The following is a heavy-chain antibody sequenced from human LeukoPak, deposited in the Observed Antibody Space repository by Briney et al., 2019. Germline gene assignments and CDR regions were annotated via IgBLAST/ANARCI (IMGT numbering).Heavy chain of an antibody. J-gene: IGHJ4*02. CDR3: TTQLLWFGEFSSCDY. Sequence: PGGSLRLSCAASGFTFSNAWMSWVRQAPGKGLEWVGRIKSKIDGGTVDYVAPGKGTFPISRDDSKNTLYLQMNSLKTEDTAVYYCTTQLLWFGEFSSCDYWGQGTLVTVSS. V-gene: IGHV3-15*01. CDR1: GFTFSNAW. D-gene: IGHD3-10*01. CDR2: IKSKIDGGTV.